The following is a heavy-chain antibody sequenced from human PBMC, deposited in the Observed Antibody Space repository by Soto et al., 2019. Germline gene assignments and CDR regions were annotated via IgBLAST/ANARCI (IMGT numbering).Heavy chain of an antibody. Sequence: EVQLVESGGGLVKPGGSLRLSCTVSGFIFSNALMSWVRQAPGKGLEWVGRIKSKADCGTTDYAAPVKGRFIISRNDSKDTLYLQMNGLKTEDTAVYYCTRDYDFDSWGQGTLVTVSS. CDR3: TRDYDFDS. D-gene: IGHD3-16*01. J-gene: IGHJ4*02. CDR2: IKSKADCGTT. CDR1: GFIFSNAL. V-gene: IGHV3-15*01.